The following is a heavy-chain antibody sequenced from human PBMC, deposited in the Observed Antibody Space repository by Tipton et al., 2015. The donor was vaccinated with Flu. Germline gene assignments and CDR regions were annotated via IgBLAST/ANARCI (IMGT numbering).Heavy chain of an antibody. Sequence: QVQLVQSGAEVKKPGASVKVSCKASGYTFTGYYMNWVRQAPGQGLEWVGWINPNSGGTNYAQKIQGRVTMTRDTSISTAYMELSRLRSDDTAVYYCARLRRGGAVAGSDYWGQGTLVTVSP. CDR3: ARLRRGGAVAGSDY. D-gene: IGHD6-19*01. J-gene: IGHJ4*02. V-gene: IGHV1-2*02. CDR2: INPNSGGT. CDR1: GYTFTGYY.